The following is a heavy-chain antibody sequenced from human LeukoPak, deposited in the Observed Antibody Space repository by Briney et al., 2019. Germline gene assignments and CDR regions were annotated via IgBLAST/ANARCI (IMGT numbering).Heavy chain of an antibody. CDR1: GDSISSYY. V-gene: IGHV4-59*01. CDR3: AREGGYSGYLDY. Sequence: SETLSLTCIVSGDSISSYYWTWIRQPPGKGLEWIAYISYSGITNYNPSLKNRVTISLDTSKNQFSLRLSSVTTADTAVYYCAREGGYSGYLDYWGQGTLVTVSS. J-gene: IGHJ4*02. D-gene: IGHD5-12*01. CDR2: ISYSGIT.